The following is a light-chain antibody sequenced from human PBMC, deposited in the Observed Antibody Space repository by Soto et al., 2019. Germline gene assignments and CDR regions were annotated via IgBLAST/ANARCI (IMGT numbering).Light chain of an antibody. J-gene: IGKJ2*01. CDR2: GAS. CDR3: QQYNNWPPGYT. CDR1: QSVRIN. V-gene: IGKV3-15*01. Sequence: EIVMTQSRATLSVSPGERAILSCMASQSVRINLAWYQQKPGQAPRLLIYGASTRATGIPARFSGSGSGTEFTLTISSLQSEDFAVYYCQQYNNWPPGYTFGQGTKLEIK.